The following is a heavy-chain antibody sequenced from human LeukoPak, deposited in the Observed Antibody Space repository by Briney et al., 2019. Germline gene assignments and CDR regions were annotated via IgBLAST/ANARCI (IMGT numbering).Heavy chain of an antibody. CDR3: ARDGPLDYGDYYGKDV. CDR1: GGSISSGSYY. J-gene: IGHJ6*02. V-gene: IGHV4-61*02. Sequence: PSETLSLTCTVSGGSISSGSYYWSWIRQPAGKGLEWIGRIYTSGSTNYNPSLKSRVTISVDTSKNQFSLKLSSVTAADTAVYYCARDGPLDYGDYYGKDVWGQGTTVTVSS. CDR2: IYTSGST. D-gene: IGHD4-17*01.